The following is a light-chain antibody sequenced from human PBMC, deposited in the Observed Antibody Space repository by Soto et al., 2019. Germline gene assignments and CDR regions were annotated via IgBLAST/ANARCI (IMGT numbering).Light chain of an antibody. CDR2: AAS. J-gene: IGKJ1*01. Sequence: DIQMNQSPSSLSASVGDRVTITCRASQGISTYLGWYQQKPGKVPKLLIYAASTLQSGVPSRFSGSGSGTDFNLTISSLQTEDVATYYCQNYSGAPWTFGQGTKVEIK. CDR3: QNYSGAPWT. V-gene: IGKV1-27*01. CDR1: QGISTY.